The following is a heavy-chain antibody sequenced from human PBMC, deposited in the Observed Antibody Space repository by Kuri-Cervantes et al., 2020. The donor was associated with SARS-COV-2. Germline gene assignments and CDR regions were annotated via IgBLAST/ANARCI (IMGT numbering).Heavy chain of an antibody. J-gene: IGHJ6*02. V-gene: IGHV3-48*01. CDR3: ANVGSGRANNYYYYGMDV. CDR2: ISSSSSTI. Sequence: ETLSLTCAASGFTFSSYSMNWVRQAPGKGLEWVSYISSSSSTIYYADSVKGRFTISRDNAKNSLYLQMNSLRAEDTAGYYFANVGSGRANNYYYYGMDVWGQGTTVTVSS. CDR1: GFTFSSYS. D-gene: IGHD3-3*01.